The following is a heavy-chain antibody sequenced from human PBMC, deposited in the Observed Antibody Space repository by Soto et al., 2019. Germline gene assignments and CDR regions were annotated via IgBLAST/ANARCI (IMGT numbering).Heavy chain of an antibody. Sequence: QVQLQESGPGLVKPSETLSLTCTVSGGSISSYYWSWIRQPPGKGLEWIGYIYYSGSTNYNPSLKSRVTISVDTSKKQFSLKLSSVTAADTAVYYCASSVRVVNYNWFDPWGQGTLVTVSS. CDR2: IYYSGST. V-gene: IGHV4-59*01. D-gene: IGHD2-2*01. J-gene: IGHJ5*02. CDR3: ASSVRVVNYNWFDP. CDR1: GGSISSYY.